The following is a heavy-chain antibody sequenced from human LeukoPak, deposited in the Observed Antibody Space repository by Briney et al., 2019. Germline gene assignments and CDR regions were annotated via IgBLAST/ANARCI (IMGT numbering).Heavy chain of an antibody. CDR3: ARERRSSWSYYYYYYMDV. CDR1: GFTFSSYS. CDR2: ISSSSSTI. D-gene: IGHD6-13*01. Sequence: GGSLRLSCAASGFTFSSYSMNWVRQAPGKGLEWVSYISSSSSTIYYADSVKGRFTISRDNAKNSLYLQMNSLRAEDTAVYYCARERRSSWSYYYYYYMDVWGKGTTVTVSS. J-gene: IGHJ6*03. V-gene: IGHV3-48*01.